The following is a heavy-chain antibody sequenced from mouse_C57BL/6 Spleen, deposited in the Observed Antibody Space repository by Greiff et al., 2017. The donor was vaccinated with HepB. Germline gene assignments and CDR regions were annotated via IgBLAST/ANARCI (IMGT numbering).Heavy chain of an antibody. CDR3: ARHRTAVVAPYFDY. Sequence: QVQLQQSGAELVKPGASVKISCKASGYAFSSYWMNWVKQRPGKGLEWIGQIYPGDGDTNYNGKFKGKATLAADKSSSTAYMQLSSLTSEDSAVYFCARHRTAVVAPYFDYWGQGTTLTVSS. V-gene: IGHV1-80*01. D-gene: IGHD1-1*01. CDR2: IYPGDGDT. CDR1: GYAFSSYW. J-gene: IGHJ2*01.